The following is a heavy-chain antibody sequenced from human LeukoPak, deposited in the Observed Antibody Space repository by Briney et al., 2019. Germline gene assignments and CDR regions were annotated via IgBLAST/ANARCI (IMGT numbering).Heavy chain of an antibody. J-gene: IGHJ5*02. CDR3: AKSLRENWFDP. Sequence: QTGGSLRLSCAASGFTFSNYAMSWVRQAPGKGLEWVSAVNYNGDSTYYADSVKGRFTISRDNSKNTLYLQMNTLRAEDTAVYYCAKSLRENWFDPWGQGTLVTVSS. V-gene: IGHV3-23*01. CDR2: VNYNGDST. CDR1: GFTFSNYA.